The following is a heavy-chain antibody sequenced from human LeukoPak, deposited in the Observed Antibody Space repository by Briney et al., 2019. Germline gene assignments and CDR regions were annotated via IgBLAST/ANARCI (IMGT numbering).Heavy chain of an antibody. Sequence: ASVKVSCKASGYTFTSYGISWVRQAPGQGLEWMGWISAYNGNTNYAQKLQGRVTMTTDTSTSTAYMELRSLRSDDTAVYYCARDRGPIYCSGGSCYSGPRHDAFDIWGQGTMVTVSS. CDR3: ARDRGPIYCSGGSCYSGPRHDAFDI. J-gene: IGHJ3*02. CDR1: GYTFTSYG. V-gene: IGHV1-18*01. D-gene: IGHD2-15*01. CDR2: ISAYNGNT.